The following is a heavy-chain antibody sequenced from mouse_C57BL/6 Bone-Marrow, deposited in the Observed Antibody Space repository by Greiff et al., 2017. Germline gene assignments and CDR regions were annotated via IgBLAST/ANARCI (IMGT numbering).Heavy chain of an antibody. J-gene: IGHJ3*01. D-gene: IGHD4-1*01. CDR3: ARERRGANWDPAWFAY. Sequence: EVQRVESGGGLVKPGGSLKLSCAASGFTFSSYAMSWVRQTPEKRLEWVATISDGGSYTYYPDNVKGRFTISRDNAKNDLYLQMSHLKSEDTAMYYCARERRGANWDPAWFAYWGQGTLVTVSA. CDR1: GFTFSSYA. CDR2: ISDGGSYT. V-gene: IGHV5-4*01.